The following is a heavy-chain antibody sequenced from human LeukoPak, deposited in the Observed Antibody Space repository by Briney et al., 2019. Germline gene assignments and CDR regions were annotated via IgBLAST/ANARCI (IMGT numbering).Heavy chain of an antibody. CDR2: IHSGGST. CDR3: ARSSGSPFYYYGMDV. CDR1: GGSMSSSSTY. Sequence: SETLSLTCTVSGGSMSSSSTYWGWIRQPPGKGLDWIGTIHSGGSTYYNPSLKSRVSISVDTSKNQFSLNLSSVTAADRAVYYCARSSGSPFYYYGMDVWGQGTTVTVSS. V-gene: IGHV4-39*01. D-gene: IGHD3-10*01. J-gene: IGHJ6*02.